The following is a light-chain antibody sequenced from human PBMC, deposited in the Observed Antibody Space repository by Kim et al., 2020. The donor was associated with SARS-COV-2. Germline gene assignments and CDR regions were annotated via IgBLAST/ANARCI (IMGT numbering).Light chain of an antibody. Sequence: EIVLTQSPATLSLSPGERATLSCRADQTVVTYLAWNQQKPGQAPRLLIYDASNRATDIPARFSGSGSGTDFTLTISSLEPEDFAVYYCQQRRRWPITFGQGTRLEIK. CDR1: QTVVTY. J-gene: IGKJ5*01. CDR2: DAS. V-gene: IGKV3-11*01. CDR3: QQRRRWPIT.